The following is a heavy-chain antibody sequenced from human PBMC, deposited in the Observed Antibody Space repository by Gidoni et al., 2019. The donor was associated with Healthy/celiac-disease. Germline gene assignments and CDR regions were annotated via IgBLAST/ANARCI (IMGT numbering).Heavy chain of an antibody. CDR2: ISWNSGSI. D-gene: IGHD7-27*01. Sequence: EVQLVESGGGLVQPGRSLRLSFAASGFTFDDYAMHWVRQAPGKGLEWVSGISWNSGSIGYADSVKGRFTISRDNAKNSLYLQMNSLRAEDTALYYCAKDMGSSGDRGFDYWGQGTLVTVSS. CDR3: AKDMGSSGDRGFDY. V-gene: IGHV3-9*01. J-gene: IGHJ4*02. CDR1: GFTFDDYA.